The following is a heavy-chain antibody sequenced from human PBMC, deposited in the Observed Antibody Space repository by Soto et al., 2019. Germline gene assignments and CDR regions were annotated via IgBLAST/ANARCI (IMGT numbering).Heavy chain of an antibody. J-gene: IGHJ5*02. V-gene: IGHV3-23*01. Sequence: LRLSCAASGFIFENFGMSWVRQAPGKGLEWISSISGSGFKKYYADSVKGRFTISRDNSKSTVYLELNNLSAEDTAVYHCAKNQGVELVPLATVDWFDPWGQGSVVAVSS. CDR3: AKNQGVELVPLATVDWFDP. CDR1: GFIFENFG. CDR2: ISGSGFKK. D-gene: IGHD1-26*01.